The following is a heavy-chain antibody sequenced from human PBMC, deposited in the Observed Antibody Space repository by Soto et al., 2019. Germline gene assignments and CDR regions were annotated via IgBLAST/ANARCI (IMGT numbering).Heavy chain of an antibody. V-gene: IGHV1-69*01. CDR2: IIPIFGTA. Sequence: QVQLVQSGAEVKNPGSSVKVSCKASGGTFSSYAISWVRQAPGQGLEWMGGIIPIFGTAKYAQKFQGRVTITADESTSTAYMDLSSLRSEDTAVYYCARVPEYYYDSSGYYLNWFDPWGQGTLVTVSS. J-gene: IGHJ5*02. D-gene: IGHD3-22*01. CDR3: ARVPEYYYDSSGYYLNWFDP. CDR1: GGTFSSYA.